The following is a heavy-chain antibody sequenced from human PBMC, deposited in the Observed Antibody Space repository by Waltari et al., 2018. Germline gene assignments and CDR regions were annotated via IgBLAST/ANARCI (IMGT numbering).Heavy chain of an antibody. Sequence: EVQLVESGGGLVQPGKSLRLSCATSGFTFDNSAMNWVRQPPGKVLELVSDIMWNWGSMGYAGDEKGRFTISRENAKNSLYMQMNSVRAEDTAVYYCARSSGSGTYTSIDYWGQGTLVTVSS. V-gene: IGHV3-9*01. J-gene: IGHJ4*02. CDR2: IMWNWGSM. CDR3: ARSSGSGTYTSIDY. D-gene: IGHD3-10*01. CDR1: GFTFDNSA.